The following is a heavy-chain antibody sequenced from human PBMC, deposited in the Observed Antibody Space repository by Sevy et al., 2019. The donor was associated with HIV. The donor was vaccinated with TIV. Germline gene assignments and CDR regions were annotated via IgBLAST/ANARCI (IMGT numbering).Heavy chain of an antibody. CDR1: GFTFNSYS. CDR3: ARGTGIRSLYYFAY. D-gene: IGHD1-1*01. V-gene: IGHV3-48*01. Sequence: GGSLRLSCEVPGFTFNSYSFNWVRQAPGKGLEWISYISPSSDITYYEESVQGRFTISRDNVKNSLYLQMNSLRVEDTAIYYCARGTGIRSLYYFAYWGQGTLVTVSS. CDR2: ISPSSDIT. J-gene: IGHJ4*02.